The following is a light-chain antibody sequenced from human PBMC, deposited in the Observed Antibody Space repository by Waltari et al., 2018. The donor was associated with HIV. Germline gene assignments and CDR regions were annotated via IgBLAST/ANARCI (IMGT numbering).Light chain of an antibody. CDR3: CSYAGTYTWV. J-gene: IGLJ3*02. V-gene: IGLV2-11*01. CDR2: DVN. Sequence: QSALTQPRSVSGSPGQSVTISCTGTSSDVGGYDYVSWYQQHPGKAPKLMIYDVNNRPSGVLDRFSGSKSGNSASLSISVLQADDEADYFCCSYAGTYTWVFGGGTKLTVL. CDR1: SSDVGGYDY.